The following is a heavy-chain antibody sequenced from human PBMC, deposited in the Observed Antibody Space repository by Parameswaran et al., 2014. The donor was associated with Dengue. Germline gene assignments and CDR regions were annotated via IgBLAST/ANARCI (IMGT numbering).Heavy chain of an antibody. D-gene: IGHD5-18*01. J-gene: IGHJ6*02. CDR2: ISSSSSYT. V-gene: IGHV3-11*05. CDR1: GFTFSDYY. CDR3: ARDREVSGYSPEYYYYYYGMDV. Sequence: GESLKISCAASGFTFSDYYMSWIRQAPGKGLEWVSYISSSSSYTNYADSVKGRFTISRDNAKNSLYLQMNSLRAEDTAVYYCARDREVSGYSPEYYYYYYGMDVWGQGTTVTVSS.